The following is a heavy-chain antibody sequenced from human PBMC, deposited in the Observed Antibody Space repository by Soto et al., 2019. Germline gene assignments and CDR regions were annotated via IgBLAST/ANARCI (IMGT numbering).Heavy chain of an antibody. Sequence: GASVKVSCKASGYTFTSYYMHWVRQAPGQRLEWMGWINAGNGNTKYSQKFQGRVTITRDTSASTAYMELSSLRSEDTAVYYCARGVPMVRGPNVVGGNWFDPWGQGTLVTVSS. J-gene: IGHJ5*02. CDR2: INAGNGNT. V-gene: IGHV1-3*01. CDR3: ARGVPMVRGPNVVGGNWFDP. D-gene: IGHD3-10*01. CDR1: GYTFTSYY.